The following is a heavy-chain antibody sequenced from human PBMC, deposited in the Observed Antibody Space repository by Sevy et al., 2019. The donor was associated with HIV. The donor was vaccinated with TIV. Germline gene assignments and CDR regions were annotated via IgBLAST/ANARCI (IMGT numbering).Heavy chain of an antibody. D-gene: IGHD3-22*01. J-gene: IGHJ4*02. CDR2: IKQDGSVK. Sequence: GGSLRLSCAASGFTISTYWVTWVRQAPGKGLEWVANIKQDGSVKKYLDSVRGRFTISRDNAKNSVYLEMNSLRAEDTAVYYCARGGYYYDNAAYYALDSWGQGTLVTVSS. CDR3: ARGGYYYDNAAYYALDS. V-gene: IGHV3-7*01. CDR1: GFTISTYW.